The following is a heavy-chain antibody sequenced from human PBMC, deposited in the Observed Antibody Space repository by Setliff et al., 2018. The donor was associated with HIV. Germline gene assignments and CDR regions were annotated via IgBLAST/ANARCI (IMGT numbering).Heavy chain of an antibody. D-gene: IGHD3-22*01. CDR1: GGSVIKDKFY. V-gene: IGHV4-39*07. J-gene: IGHJ4*02. CDR2: LYDTGST. Sequence: ASETLSLTCSVSGGSVIKDKFYWGWIRQAPAKGLEWIGTLYDTGSTNYNPSLKSRVTMSVDTSKNQFSLNLSSVTAADTAVYYCARGARYAYYYDGSGYYRHFDYWGQGTLVTVSS. CDR3: ARGARYAYYYDGSGYYRHFDY.